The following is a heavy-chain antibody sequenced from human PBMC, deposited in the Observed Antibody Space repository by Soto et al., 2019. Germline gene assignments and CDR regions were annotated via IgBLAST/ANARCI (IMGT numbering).Heavy chain of an antibody. CDR3: AKGWCSSTSCSNFDY. CDR2: ISYDGSNK. D-gene: IGHD2-2*01. J-gene: IGHJ4*02. Sequence: QVQLVESGGGVVQPGRSLRLSCAASGFTFSSYGMHWVRQAPGKGLEWVAVISYDGSNKYYADSVKGRFTISRDNSKNTLYLQMNSLRAEDTAVYYSAKGWCSSTSCSNFDYWGQGTLVTVSS. V-gene: IGHV3-30*18. CDR1: GFTFSSYG.